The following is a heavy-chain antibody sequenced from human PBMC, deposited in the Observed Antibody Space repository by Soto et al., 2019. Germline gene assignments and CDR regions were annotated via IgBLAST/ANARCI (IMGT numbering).Heavy chain of an antibody. CDR2: MNPNSGNT. CDR1: GYTFTSYD. V-gene: IGHV1-8*01. CDR3: ARNHVVLMVYAYGMDV. D-gene: IGHD2-8*01. Sequence: ASVKVSCKASGYTFTSYDINWVRQATGQGLEWMGWMNPNSGNTGYAQKFQGRVTMTRNTSISTAYMELSSLRSEDTAVYYCARNHVVLMVYAYGMDVWGQGTVVTVSS. J-gene: IGHJ6*02.